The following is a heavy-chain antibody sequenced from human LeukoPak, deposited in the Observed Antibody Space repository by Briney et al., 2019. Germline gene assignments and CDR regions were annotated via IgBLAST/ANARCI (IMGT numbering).Heavy chain of an antibody. J-gene: IGHJ4*02. V-gene: IGHV1-18*01. CDR3: ARMASRVHTMIVVVDLNFDY. CDR2: ISAYNGNT. D-gene: IGHD3-22*01. CDR1: GYTFTSYG. Sequence: VASVKVSCKASGYTFTSYGISWVRQAPGQGLEWMGWISAYNGNTNYAQKLQGRVTMTTDTSTSTAYMELRSLRSDDTAVYYCARMASRVHTMIVVVDLNFDYWGQGTLVTVSS.